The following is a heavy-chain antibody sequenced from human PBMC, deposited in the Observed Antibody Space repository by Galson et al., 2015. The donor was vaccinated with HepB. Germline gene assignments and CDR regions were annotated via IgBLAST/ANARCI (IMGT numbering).Heavy chain of an antibody. CDR2: VHADGRK. J-gene: IGHJ3*02. Sequence: SLRLSCAASGFSVRTKSVSWVRQAPGEGLEWVSVVHADGRKYFADSVRGRLTISRDNSANTVYLQMNSLRAEDTAIYYCARRSGDWDYDALDIWGQGTLVTVSS. D-gene: IGHD2-21*02. CDR3: ARRSGDWDYDALDI. CDR1: GFSVRTKS. V-gene: IGHV3-53*01.